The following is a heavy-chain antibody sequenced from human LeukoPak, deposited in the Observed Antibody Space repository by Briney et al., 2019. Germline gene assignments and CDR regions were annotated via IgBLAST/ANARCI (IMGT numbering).Heavy chain of an antibody. CDR2: IYYRGST. CDR3: ARDYYGSGRAIVFDI. V-gene: IGHV4-59*01. CDR1: GGSISSYY. Sequence: SETLSLTCTVSGGSISSYYWSWIRQPPGKGLEWIGYIYYRGSTNYNPSLKSRVTISVDTSKNQFSLKLSSVTAADTAMYYCARDYYGSGRAIVFDIWGQGTMVTVSS. D-gene: IGHD3-10*01. J-gene: IGHJ3*02.